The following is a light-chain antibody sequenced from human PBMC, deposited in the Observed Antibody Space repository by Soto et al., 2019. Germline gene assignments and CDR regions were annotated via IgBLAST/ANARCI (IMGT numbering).Light chain of an antibody. Sequence: EIVLTQSPGTLSLSPGDRATLSCRASQSVRSNYLAWYQQKPGQAPRLLLYGASSRATGIPDRFSGSGSGTDFTLTISRLEPEDFALYYCQQYGTSPPLTFGGGTKVETK. J-gene: IGKJ4*01. CDR3: QQYGTSPPLT. CDR1: QSVRSNY. CDR2: GAS. V-gene: IGKV3-20*01.